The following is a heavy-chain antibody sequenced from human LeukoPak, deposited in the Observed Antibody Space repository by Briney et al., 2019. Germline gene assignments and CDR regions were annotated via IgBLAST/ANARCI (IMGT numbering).Heavy chain of an antibody. J-gene: IGHJ5*02. D-gene: IGHD5-12*01. CDR2: ISGSAGEI. V-gene: IGHV3-23*01. CDR1: GFTSRSFA. CDR3: ASRHPDIASP. Sequence: GGSLRLSCAASGFTSRSFAMMWFRQAPGKGPEWVSSISGSAGEIYYADTVKGRFTISRDNSKNKLYLQMDSLRAEDTAVYYCASRHPDIASPWGQGTLVTVSS.